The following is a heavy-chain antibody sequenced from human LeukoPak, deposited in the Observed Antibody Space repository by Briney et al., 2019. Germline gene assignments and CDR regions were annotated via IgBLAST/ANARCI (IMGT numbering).Heavy chain of an antibody. Sequence: GGSLGLSCVVSGSTFSNYWMHWVRQAPGKGLVWVSRINTDGSDTSYVDSVRGRFTVSRDNAKNTLYLQMNSLRSEDTAVYYCARRGEDGFGYRYWGQGTLVTVSS. CDR1: GSTFSNYW. CDR3: ARRGEDGFGYRY. V-gene: IGHV3-74*01. J-gene: IGHJ4*02. CDR2: INTDGSDT. D-gene: IGHD5-12*01.